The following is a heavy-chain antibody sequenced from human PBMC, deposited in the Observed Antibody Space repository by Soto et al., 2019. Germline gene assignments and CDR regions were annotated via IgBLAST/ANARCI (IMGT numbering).Heavy chain of an antibody. V-gene: IGHV4-59*08. CDR3: ARLLIADNMNYYYYYMDV. D-gene: IGHD3-22*01. CDR1: GGSISSYY. CDR2: IYYSGST. J-gene: IGHJ6*03. Sequence: SETLSLTCTVSGGSISSYYWSWIRQPPGKGLEWIGYIYYSGSTNYNPSLKSRVTISVDTSKNQFSLKLSSVTAADTAVYYFARLLIADNMNYYYYYMDVWGKGTTVTVSS.